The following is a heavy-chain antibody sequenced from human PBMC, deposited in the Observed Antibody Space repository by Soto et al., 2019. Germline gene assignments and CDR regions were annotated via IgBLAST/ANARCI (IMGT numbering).Heavy chain of an antibody. J-gene: IGHJ6*02. D-gene: IGHD3-3*01. CDR2: INSDGSST. CDR1: GFTFSSYW. V-gene: IGHV3-74*01. Sequence: GGSLRLSCAASGFTFSSYWMHWVRQAPGKGLVWVSRINSDGSSTSYADSVKGRFTISRDNAKNTLYLQMNSLRAEDTAVYYCARDSLRRENYDFWSGHKYPYGMDVWGQGTTVTVSS. CDR3: ARDSLRRENYDFWSGHKYPYGMDV.